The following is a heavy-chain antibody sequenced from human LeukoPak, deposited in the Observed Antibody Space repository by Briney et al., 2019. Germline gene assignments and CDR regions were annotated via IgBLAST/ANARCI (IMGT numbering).Heavy chain of an antibody. CDR2: IRDDGSNK. J-gene: IGHJ4*02. V-gene: IGHV3-30*02. D-gene: IGHD6-13*01. Sequence: GGSLRLSCAASGFTFSSYGMHWVRQAPGKGLEWVAFIRDDGSNKYYADSVKGRFTISRANSKNTLYLQMNSLRAEDTAVSYCAKEALPQLVPHYFDYWGQGTLVTASS. CDR1: GFTFSSYG. CDR3: AKEALPQLVPHYFDY.